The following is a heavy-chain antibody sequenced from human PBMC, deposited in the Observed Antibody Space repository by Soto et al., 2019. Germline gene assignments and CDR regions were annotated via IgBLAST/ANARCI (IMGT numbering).Heavy chain of an antibody. CDR2: ISAYNGNT. CDR1: GYTFTSYD. V-gene: IGHV1-18*01. D-gene: IGHD3-22*01. Sequence: ASVKVSCKASGYTFTSYDIRWVRQAPGQGLEWMGWISAYNGNTNYAQKLQGRVTMTTDTSTSTAYMELRSLRSDDTAVYYCAREGYCYDSSGYPFDYWGQGTLVTVSS. J-gene: IGHJ4*02. CDR3: AREGYCYDSSGYPFDY.